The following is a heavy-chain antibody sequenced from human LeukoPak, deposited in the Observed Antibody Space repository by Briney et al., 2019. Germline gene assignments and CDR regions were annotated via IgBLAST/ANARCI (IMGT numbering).Heavy chain of an antibody. D-gene: IGHD2-15*01. J-gene: IGHJ4*02. CDR2: ISYDGSNK. V-gene: IGHV3-30*03. Sequence: GGSLRLSCAASRFTFSSYWMTWVRQAPGKGLEWVAVISYDGSNKYYADSVKGRFTISRDNAKNTLYLQMNSLRAGDTAVYYCASTPNGVAAIYFDYWGQGTLVTVSS. CDR1: RFTFSSYW. CDR3: ASTPNGVAAIYFDY.